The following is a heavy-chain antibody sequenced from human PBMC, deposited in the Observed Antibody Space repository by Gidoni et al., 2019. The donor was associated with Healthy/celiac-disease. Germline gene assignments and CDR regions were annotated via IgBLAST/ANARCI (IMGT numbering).Heavy chain of an antibody. V-gene: IGHV4-61*02. D-gene: IGHD6-13*01. CDR2: IYTSGST. Sequence: QVQLQESGPGLVKPSQTLSLTCTVSGGSISSGSYYWSWIRQPAGKGLEWIGRIYTSGSTNSNPSLKSRVTISVDTSKNQFSLKRSSVTAADTAVYYCARGSRAGIAAAGSPPGYYYYGMDVWGQGTTVTVSS. CDR1: GGSISSGSYY. J-gene: IGHJ6*02. CDR3: ARGSRAGIAAAGSPPGYYYYGMDV.